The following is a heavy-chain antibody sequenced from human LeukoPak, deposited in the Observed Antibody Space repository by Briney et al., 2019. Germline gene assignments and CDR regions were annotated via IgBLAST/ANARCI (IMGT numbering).Heavy chain of an antibody. CDR1: GFTFSSYP. J-gene: IGHJ4*02. CDR3: AKEEGTGTGFDY. Sequence: GGSLRLSCAASGFTFSSYPMHWVRHAPGKGLEEVAVISYDGSNKYYADSVKGRFTISRDKSKNTLSLQMNSLRVEDTAVFYCAKEEGTGTGFDYWGQGTLVTVSS. CDR2: ISYDGSNK. V-gene: IGHV3-30-3*01. D-gene: IGHD1-1*01.